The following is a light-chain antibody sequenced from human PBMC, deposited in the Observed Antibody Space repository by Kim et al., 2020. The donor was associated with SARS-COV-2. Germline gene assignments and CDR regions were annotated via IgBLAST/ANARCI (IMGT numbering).Light chain of an antibody. V-gene: IGLV4-69*01. CDR1: SGHSSYA. CDR3: QTWGTGSWV. CDR2: VNSDGSH. J-gene: IGLJ3*02. Sequence: ASVKLTCTRSSGHSSYAIAWHQQQPEKGPRYLMKVNSDGSHSKGDGIPDRFSGSSSGAERYLTISSLQSEDEADYYCQTWGTGSWVFGGGTQLTVL.